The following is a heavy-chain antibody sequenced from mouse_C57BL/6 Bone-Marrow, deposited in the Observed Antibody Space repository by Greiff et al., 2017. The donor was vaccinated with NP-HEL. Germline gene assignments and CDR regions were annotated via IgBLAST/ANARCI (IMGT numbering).Heavy chain of an antibody. CDR1: GYTFTSYW. CDR2: IHPNSGST. D-gene: IGHD4-1*01. J-gene: IGHJ3*01. Sequence: VQLQQPGAELVKPGASVKLSCKASGYTFTSYWMHWVKQRPGKGLEWIGMIHPNSGSTNYNEKFKSKATLNVDKHSTTVYMQLSSLTSQDAAVYYSARVLGSAWFAYWGQGTLVTVSA. V-gene: IGHV1-64*01. CDR3: ARVLGSAWFAY.